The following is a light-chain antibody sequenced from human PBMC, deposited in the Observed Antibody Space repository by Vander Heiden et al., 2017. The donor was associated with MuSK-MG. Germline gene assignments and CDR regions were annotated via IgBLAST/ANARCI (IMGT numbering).Light chain of an antibody. CDR3: QSYDTALSGGL. CDR2: GNT. J-gene: IGLJ3*02. Sequence: QSVLAQPPSVSGAPGQRVHISCTGTNSNIGAGYDVHWYQQFPGPAPKLLIYGNTNRPSGVPDRFSASKSDTSASLAISGLQADDEADYYCQSYDTALSGGLFGGGTKLTVL. CDR1: NSNIGAGYD. V-gene: IGLV1-40*01.